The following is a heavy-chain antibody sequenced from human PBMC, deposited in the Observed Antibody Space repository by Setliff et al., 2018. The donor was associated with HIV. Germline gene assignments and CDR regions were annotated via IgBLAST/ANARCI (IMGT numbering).Heavy chain of an antibody. CDR2: IYYSGST. D-gene: IGHD3-16*01. Sequence: TSETLSLTCTVSGGSISSGAYYWSWIRQHPGKGLEWIGYIYYSGSTYYNPAPKSRVTISVDTSKNQFSLKLSSVTDADTAVYYCARDRGFTFHDAFDIWGQGTMVTVSS. J-gene: IGHJ3*02. CDR1: GGSISSGAYY. V-gene: IGHV4-31*03. CDR3: ARDRGFTFHDAFDI.